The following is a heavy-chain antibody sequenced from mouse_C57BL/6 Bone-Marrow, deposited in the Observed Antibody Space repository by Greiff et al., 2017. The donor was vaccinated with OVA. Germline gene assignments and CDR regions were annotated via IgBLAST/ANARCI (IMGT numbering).Heavy chain of an antibody. D-gene: IGHD1-1*01. Sequence: KQRPGQGLEWIGNIYPSDSETHYNQKFKDKATLTVDKSSSTAYMQLSSLTSEDSAVYYCARVPTTVVAHYYAMDYWGQGTSVTVSS. CDR3: ARVPTTVVAHYYAMDY. CDR2: IYPSDSET. J-gene: IGHJ4*01. V-gene: IGHV1-61*01.